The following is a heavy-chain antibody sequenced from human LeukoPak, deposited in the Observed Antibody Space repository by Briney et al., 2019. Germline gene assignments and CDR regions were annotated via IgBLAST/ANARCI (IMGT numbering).Heavy chain of an antibody. J-gene: IGHJ4*02. Sequence: ASVKVSCKASGGTFSSYAINWVRQATGQGLEWMGWMNPNSGNTGYAQKFQGRVTMTRNTSISTAYMELSSLRSEDTAVYYCARGGSYSFVDYWGQGTLVTVSS. CDR2: MNPNSGNT. CDR3: ARGGSYSFVDY. V-gene: IGHV1-8*02. CDR1: GGTFSSYA. D-gene: IGHD1-26*01.